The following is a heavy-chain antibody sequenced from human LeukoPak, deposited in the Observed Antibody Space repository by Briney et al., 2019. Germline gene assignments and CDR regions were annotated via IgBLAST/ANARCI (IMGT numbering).Heavy chain of an antibody. Sequence: SETLSLTCTVSGGSISSSSYYWGWIRQPPGKGLEWIGSIYYSGSTYYNPSLKSRVTISVDTSKNQFSLKLSSVTAADTAVYYCARDTAMANNWFDPWGQGTLVTVSS. CDR2: IYYSGST. CDR1: GGSISSSSYY. V-gene: IGHV4-39*07. D-gene: IGHD5-18*01. CDR3: ARDTAMANNWFDP. J-gene: IGHJ5*02.